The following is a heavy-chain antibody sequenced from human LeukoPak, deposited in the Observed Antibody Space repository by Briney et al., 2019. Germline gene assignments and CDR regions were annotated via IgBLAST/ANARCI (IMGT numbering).Heavy chain of an antibody. D-gene: IGHD6-13*01. CDR3: ATVPRIPAVGNTEYFQH. CDR1: GYSFTSYW. CDR2: VNPGDSDT. V-gene: IGHV5-51*01. J-gene: IGHJ1*01. Sequence: AGESLKISCKGSGYSFTSYWIGLVRQMPGKGLEWMGIVNPGDSDTRYSPSLQGQVTISVDKSISTAYLQWSSLQASDTAMYYCATVPRIPAVGNTEYFQHWGQGTLVTVSS.